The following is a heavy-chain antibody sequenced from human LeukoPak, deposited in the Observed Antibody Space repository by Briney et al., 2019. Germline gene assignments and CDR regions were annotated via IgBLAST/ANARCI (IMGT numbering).Heavy chain of an antibody. Sequence: SETLSLTCTVSGGSISSSGYYWGWVRQPPGKGLEWIGSVDSGGGSHYNPSLKSRVTTSRDTSKNQVSLRLISVTAADTAIYYCARESYSYEVLTGYQRATWFDPWGQGTLVTVSS. CDR3: ARESYSYEVLTGYQRATWFDP. V-gene: IGHV4-39*07. CDR1: GGSISSSGYY. D-gene: IGHD3-9*01. CDR2: VDSGGGS. J-gene: IGHJ5*02.